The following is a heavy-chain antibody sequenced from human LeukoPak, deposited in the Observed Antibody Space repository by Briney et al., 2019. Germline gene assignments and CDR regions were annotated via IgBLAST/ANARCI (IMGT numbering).Heavy chain of an antibody. J-gene: IGHJ5*02. CDR1: GGSISSGSYY. D-gene: IGHD2-2*02. CDR2: IYTSGST. V-gene: IGHV4-61*02. Sequence: SETLSLTCTVSGGSISSGSYYWSWIRQPAGKGLEWIGRIYTSGSTNYNPSLKSRVTISVDTSKNQFSLKLSSVTAADTAVYYCARESDIVVVPAAIRAGWFDPWGQGTLVTVSS. CDR3: ARESDIVVVPAAIRAGWFDP.